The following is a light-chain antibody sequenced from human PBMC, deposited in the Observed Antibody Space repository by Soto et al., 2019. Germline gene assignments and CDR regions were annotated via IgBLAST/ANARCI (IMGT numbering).Light chain of an antibody. J-gene: IGLJ2*01. Sequence: QSALTQPPSASGSPGQSVTISCTGTRSDVGGYNSVSWYQQHPGKAPKLMIYEVTKRPSGVPDRFSGSKSGNTASLTVSGLQVEDEADYYCSSYGAIMVLFGGGTKLTVL. V-gene: IGLV2-8*01. CDR2: EVT. CDR3: SSYGAIMVL. CDR1: RSDVGGYNS.